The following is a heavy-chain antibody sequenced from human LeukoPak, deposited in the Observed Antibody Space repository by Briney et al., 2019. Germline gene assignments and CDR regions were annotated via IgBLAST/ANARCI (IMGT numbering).Heavy chain of an antibody. D-gene: IGHD5-12*01. CDR2: INEDGSAK. J-gene: IGHJ3*02. CDR1: GFAFSRSW. V-gene: IGHV3-7*01. CDR3: ARDSAYNAFDI. Sequence: GGSLRLSCAASGFAFSRSWMTWVRQASGEGLEWLANINEDGSAKYYVGSVQGRFTISRDNAKNSLYLQMNSLSAEDTAVYYCARDSAYNAFDIWGQGTMVTVSS.